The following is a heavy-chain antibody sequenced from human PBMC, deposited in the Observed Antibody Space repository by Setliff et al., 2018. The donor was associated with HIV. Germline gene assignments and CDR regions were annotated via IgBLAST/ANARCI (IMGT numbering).Heavy chain of an antibody. CDR2: INANGGGT. J-gene: IGHJ4*02. D-gene: IGHD2-8*01. V-gene: IGHV1-46*01. Sequence: ASVKVSCKASGYTFTDFHLHWLRQAPGQGLEWMAIINANGGGTNYAQKFQGRITVTSDTSTSTAYMDLSSLTSEDTAVYYCATGGASMEIDSWGQGTLVTVSS. CDR3: ATGGASMEIDS. CDR1: GYTFTDFH.